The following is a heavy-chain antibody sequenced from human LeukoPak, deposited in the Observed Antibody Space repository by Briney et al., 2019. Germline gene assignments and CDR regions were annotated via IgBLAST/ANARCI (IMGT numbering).Heavy chain of an antibody. D-gene: IGHD3-16*01. V-gene: IGHV3-74*01. CDR3: ASMIPDSVYY. J-gene: IGHJ4*02. CDR1: GFTFSNYW. Sequence: GGSLRLSCAASGFTFSNYWMNWVRQAPGKGLVWVSRINSDGSSTSYADPVKGRFTISRDNAKNTLYLQMNSLRAEDTAVYYCASMIPDSVYYWGQGTLVTVSS. CDR2: INSDGSST.